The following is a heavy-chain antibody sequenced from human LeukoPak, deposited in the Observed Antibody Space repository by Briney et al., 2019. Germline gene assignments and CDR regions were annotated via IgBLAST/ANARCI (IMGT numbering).Heavy chain of an antibody. J-gene: IGHJ4*02. CDR1: GFTFRSYS. D-gene: IGHD1-26*01. Sequence: GGSLRPSCAASGFTFRSYSMHWVRQTPGKGLEYVSAIDPKGGNTYYADSVKGRFTISRDNSKSTLSLQMGSLRAEDMAVYYCARVGESGSFDCWGQGTLVTVSS. CDR2: IDPKGGNT. V-gene: IGHV3-64*02. CDR3: ARVGESGSFDC.